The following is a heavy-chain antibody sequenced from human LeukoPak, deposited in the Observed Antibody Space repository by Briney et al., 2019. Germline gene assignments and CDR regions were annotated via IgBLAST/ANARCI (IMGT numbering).Heavy chain of an antibody. D-gene: IGHD6-13*01. CDR3: VRGVSISSSWYNDI. J-gene: IGHJ3*02. CDR2: ISGSGGST. Sequence: GGSLRLSCAASGFTFSSYAMSWVRQAPGKGLEWVSAISGSGGSTYYADSVKGRFTISRDNSKNTLYLQMNSLRAEDTAVYYCVRGVSISSSWYNDIWGQGTMVTVSS. V-gene: IGHV3-23*01. CDR1: GFTFSSYA.